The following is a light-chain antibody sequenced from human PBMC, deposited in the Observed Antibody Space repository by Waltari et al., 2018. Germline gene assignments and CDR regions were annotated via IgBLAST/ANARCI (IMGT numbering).Light chain of an antibody. CDR2: GAS. CDR1: QSVSRA. J-gene: IGKJ1*01. V-gene: IGKV3-20*01. CDR3: QHYLRLPVT. Sequence: SCRASQSVSRALAWYQQKPCQAPRLLIYGASTRATCIPDRFSGSGSGTDFSLTISRLEPDDFAVYYCQHYLRLPVTFGQGTTVEI.